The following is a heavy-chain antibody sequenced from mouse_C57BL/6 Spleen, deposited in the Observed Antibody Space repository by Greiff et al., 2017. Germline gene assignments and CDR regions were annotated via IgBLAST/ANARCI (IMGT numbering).Heavy chain of an antibody. CDR1: GFTFSSYG. V-gene: IGHV5-6*02. Sequence: EVKLVESGGDLVKPGGSLKLSCAASGFTFSSYGMSWVRQTPDKRLEWVATISSGGSYTYYPDSVKGRFTISRDNANNTLYLQMSSLKSEDTAMYYCAGLGGNPYYFDYWGQGTTLTVSS. D-gene: IGHD2-1*01. CDR3: AGLGGNPYYFDY. J-gene: IGHJ2*01. CDR2: ISSGGSYT.